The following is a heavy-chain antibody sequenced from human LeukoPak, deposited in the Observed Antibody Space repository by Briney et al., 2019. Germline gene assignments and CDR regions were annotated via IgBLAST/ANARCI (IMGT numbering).Heavy chain of an antibody. V-gene: IGHV3-21*01. J-gene: IGHJ4*02. Sequence: PGGSLRLSCAASGFTFSSYSMNWVRQAPGKGLEWVSSISSSSSYIYYADSVKGRFTISRDNAKNSLYLQMNSLRAEDTAVYYCARDFYGDYALDYWGQGTLVTVSS. CDR2: ISSSSSYI. CDR3: ARDFYGDYALDY. CDR1: GFTFSSYS. D-gene: IGHD4-17*01.